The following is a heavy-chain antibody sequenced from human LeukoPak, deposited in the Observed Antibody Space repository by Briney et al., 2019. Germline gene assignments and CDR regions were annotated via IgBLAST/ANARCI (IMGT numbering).Heavy chain of an antibody. V-gene: IGHV1-24*01. CDR3: ASRPDGSGSYFDH. J-gene: IGHJ4*02. D-gene: IGHD3-10*01. CDR2: FDPEEPQT. CDR1: GYTLSAIA. Sequence: ASLKVSRKVSGYTLSAIAVHWVRHTPRERLERMWTFDPEEPQTLYAQRIQDRVTMTQDISTDTVSTGLSSLPSEDTRVYICASRPDGSGSYFDHCGQGTLVTVSS.